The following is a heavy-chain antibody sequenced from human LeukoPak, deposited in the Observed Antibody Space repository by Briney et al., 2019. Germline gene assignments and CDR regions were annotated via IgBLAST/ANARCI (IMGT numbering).Heavy chain of an antibody. CDR1: GFTFSTYE. J-gene: IGHJ4*02. CDR2: ISSSGSTI. Sequence: PGGSLRLSCAASGFTFSTYEMTWVRQSPGKGLEWVSYISSSGSTIYYADSVKGRFTISRDNARNSLYLQMNSLRAEDTAVYYCARDNYDSSGPYYFDYRGQGTLVTVSS. CDR3: ARDNYDSSGPYYFDY. V-gene: IGHV3-48*03. D-gene: IGHD3-22*01.